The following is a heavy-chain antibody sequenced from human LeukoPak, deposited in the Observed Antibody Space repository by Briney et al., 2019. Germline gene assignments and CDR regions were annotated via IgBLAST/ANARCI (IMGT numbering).Heavy chain of an antibody. J-gene: IGHJ4*02. CDR1: GFTFSTYN. Sequence: GGSLRLSCAASGFTFSTYNMNWVRQAPGKGREWVSAISGSGGSTYYADSVKGRFTISRDNSKNTLYLQMNSLRAEDTAVYYCAKDLFGGVIVYFDYWGQGTLVTVSS. V-gene: IGHV3-23*01. CDR3: AKDLFGGVIVYFDY. D-gene: IGHD3-16*02. CDR2: ISGSGGST.